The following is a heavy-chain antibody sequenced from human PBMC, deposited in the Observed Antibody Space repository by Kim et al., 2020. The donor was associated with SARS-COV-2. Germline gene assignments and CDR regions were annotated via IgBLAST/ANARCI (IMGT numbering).Heavy chain of an antibody. V-gene: IGHV3-30*02. Sequence: DTGKGRFTSSRDNSKTTLYLQMNSLKAEDTAVFYCAKDLPYYDILTGIDYWGQGTLVTVSS. CDR3: AKDLPYYDILTGIDY. D-gene: IGHD3-9*01. J-gene: IGHJ4*02.